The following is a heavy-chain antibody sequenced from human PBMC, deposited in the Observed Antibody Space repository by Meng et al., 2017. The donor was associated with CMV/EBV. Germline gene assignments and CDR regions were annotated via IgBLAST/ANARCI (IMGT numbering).Heavy chain of an antibody. V-gene: IGHV4-4*02. Sequence: SETLSLTCAVSGDSISSSNWWIWVRQPPGKGLEWIGEIYHSGSTNYNPSLKSRVTISVDKSKNQFSLKLKSVTAADTAMYFCARVGTAGPPYGMDVWGQGTTVTVSS. CDR3: ARVGTAGPPYGMDV. D-gene: IGHD1/OR15-1a*01. CDR1: GDSISSSNW. CDR2: IYHSGST. J-gene: IGHJ6*02.